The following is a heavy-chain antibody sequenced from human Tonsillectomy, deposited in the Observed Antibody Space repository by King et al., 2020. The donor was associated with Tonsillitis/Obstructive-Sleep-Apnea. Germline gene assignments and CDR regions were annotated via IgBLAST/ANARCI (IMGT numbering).Heavy chain of an antibody. V-gene: IGHV3-20*04. D-gene: IGHD3-10*01. J-gene: IGHJ4*02. Sequence: VQLVQSGGGVVRPGESLGLSCAASGFTFDSYGMSWVRQAPGKGLEWVAGISWNGGSTIYADSVKGRFTISRDNAKNSLYLQMNSLTDEDTALFYCAKALGSGSYYPPDYWGQGTLVTVSS. CDR1: GFTFDSYG. CDR2: ISWNGGST. CDR3: AKALGSGSYYPPDY.